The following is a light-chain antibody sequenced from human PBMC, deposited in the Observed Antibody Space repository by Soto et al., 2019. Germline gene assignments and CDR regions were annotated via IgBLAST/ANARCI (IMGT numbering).Light chain of an antibody. Sequence: QSVLTQPPSASGTPGQRVTISCSGSYSNIGNNHVSWYQHLPGTAPKLLIFSSNERPSGITDRFSGSKSGTSASLAISEAQSEDEADYYCAAWDDSLKGVVFGGGTKLTVL. V-gene: IGLV1-44*01. CDR1: YSNIGNNH. CDR2: SSN. CDR3: AAWDDSLKGVV. J-gene: IGLJ2*01.